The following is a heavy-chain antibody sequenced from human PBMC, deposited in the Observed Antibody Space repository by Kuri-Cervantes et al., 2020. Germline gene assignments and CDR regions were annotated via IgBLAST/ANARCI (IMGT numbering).Heavy chain of an antibody. D-gene: IGHD2-21*02. V-gene: IGHV1-18*01. CDR2: ISAYNGNT. CDR3: AKDISDGDCGGDCYQY. J-gene: IGHJ4*02. CDR1: GYTFTSYG. Sequence: ASVKVSCKASGYTFTSYGISWVRQAPGQGLEWMGWISAYNGNTNYAQKLQGRVTMTTDTSTSTAYMELRSLRAEDTALYYCAKDISDGDCGGDCYQYWGQGTLVTVSS.